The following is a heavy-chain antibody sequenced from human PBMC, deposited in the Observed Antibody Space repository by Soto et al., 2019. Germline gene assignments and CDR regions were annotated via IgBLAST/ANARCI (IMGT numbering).Heavy chain of an antibody. V-gene: IGHV3-33*01. CDR2: IWYDASIK. CDR1: GFTFRNYG. J-gene: IGHJ5*02. CDR3: ATVRKGSGWYDDH. D-gene: IGHD6-19*01. Sequence: PGGSLRLSCAASGFTFRNYGMHWVRQAPGKGLEWVAVIWYDASIKYYADSVKGRFTISRDNSKNTLYLQMNSLRVEDTAMYYCATVRKGSGWYDDHWGQGTQVTVSS.